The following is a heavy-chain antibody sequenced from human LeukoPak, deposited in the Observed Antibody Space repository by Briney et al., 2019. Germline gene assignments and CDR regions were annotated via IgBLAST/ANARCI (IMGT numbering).Heavy chain of an antibody. CDR1: GFSFMNAW. D-gene: IGHD3-10*01. CDR2: IKGDESKK. CDR3: ARDSNPRGGYDAFDF. J-gene: IGHJ3*01. V-gene: IGHV3-7*01. Sequence: GGSLRLSCAASGFSFMNAWMIWVRQAPGKGLEWVANIKGDESKKYYVDSVKGRFTISRDNAKNSLYLQMNSLRAEDTAVYYCARDSNPRGGYDAFDFWGQGTLVTVSS.